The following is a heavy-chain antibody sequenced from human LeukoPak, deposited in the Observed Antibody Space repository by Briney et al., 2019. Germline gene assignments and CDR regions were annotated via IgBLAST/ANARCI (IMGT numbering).Heavy chain of an antibody. CDR2: IKKDGSEK. D-gene: IGHD3-22*01. J-gene: IGHJ4*02. CDR3: ARDLYRIVVVPHYFDY. V-gene: IGHV3-7*01. CDR1: GFTLSSYA. Sequence: GGSLRLSCAASGFTLSSYAMSWVRQAPGKGLEWVANIKKDGSEKYYVDSVKGRFTISRDNAKNSLYLQMNSLRAEDTAVYYCARDLYRIVVVPHYFDYWGQGTLVTVSS.